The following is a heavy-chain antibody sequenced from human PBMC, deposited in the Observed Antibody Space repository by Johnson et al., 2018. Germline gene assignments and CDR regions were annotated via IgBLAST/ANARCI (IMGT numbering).Heavy chain of an antibody. Sequence: EVQLVESGGGVVRPGGSLRLACAASGFTFDDYGMSWVRQAPGKGLEWVSGISWNSGSIGYADSVKGRFTISRDNAKNSLYLQMNSLRAEDTALYYFAKDTAIGAFEIWGQGTMVTVSS. CDR2: ISWNSGSI. CDR1: GFTFDDYG. J-gene: IGHJ3*02. CDR3: AKDTAIGAFEI. V-gene: IGHV3-9*01.